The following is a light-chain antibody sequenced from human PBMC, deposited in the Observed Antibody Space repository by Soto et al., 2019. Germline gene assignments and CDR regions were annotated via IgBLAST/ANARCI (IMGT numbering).Light chain of an antibody. J-gene: IGKJ1*01. CDR2: AAS. V-gene: IGKV1-5*01. Sequence: DVQMTQSPSSLSASVGDSLTLTFRASQTVTSYLNWYQQKPGKAPKLLIYAASTLQSGVPSRFSGSGSGTEFTLTISSLQPDDFATYYCQHYNSYSEAFGQGTKVDIK. CDR3: QHYNSYSEA. CDR1: QTVTSY.